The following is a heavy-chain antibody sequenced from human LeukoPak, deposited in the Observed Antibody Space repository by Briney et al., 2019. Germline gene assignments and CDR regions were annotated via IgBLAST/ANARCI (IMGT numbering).Heavy chain of an antibody. V-gene: IGHV4-4*07. J-gene: IGHJ4*02. CDR1: GGSISSYY. CDR3: ARDPPRYSYGYVSTFDY. CDR2: IYTSGST. D-gene: IGHD5-18*01. Sequence: ETLSLTCTVSGGSISSYYWSWIRQPAGKGLEWIGRIYTSGSTNYNPSLKSRVTMSVDTSKNQFSLKLSSVTAADTAVYYCARDPPRYSYGYVSTFDYWGQGTLVTVSS.